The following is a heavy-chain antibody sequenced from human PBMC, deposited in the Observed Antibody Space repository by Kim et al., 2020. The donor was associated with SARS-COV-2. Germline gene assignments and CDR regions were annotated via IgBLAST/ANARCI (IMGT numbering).Heavy chain of an antibody. Sequence: SETLSLTCTVSGGSISSSSYYWGWIRQPPGKGLEWIGSIYYSGSTYYNPSLKSRVTISVDTSKNQFSLKLSSVTAADTAVYYCARGAVVAATPSYYYYYG. CDR1: GGSISSSSYY. CDR3: ARGAVVAATPSYYYYYG. CDR2: IYYSGST. D-gene: IGHD2-15*01. V-gene: IGHV4-39*01. J-gene: IGHJ6*01.